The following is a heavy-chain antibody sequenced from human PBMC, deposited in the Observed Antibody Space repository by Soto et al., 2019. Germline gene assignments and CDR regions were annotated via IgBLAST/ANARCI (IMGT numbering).Heavy chain of an antibody. CDR1: GFTFSSYG. D-gene: IGHD2-21*02. V-gene: IGHV3-33*01. J-gene: IGHJ5*02. Sequence: PGGSLRLSCAASGFTFSSYGMHWVRQAPGKGLEWVAVIWFDGSNFYYVDSVKGRFTISRDNSKNPLYLQLNSLRDEDTAVYYCARGAKANCGGDCYPASNWFDPWGQGTLVTVSS. CDR2: IWFDGSNF. CDR3: ARGAKANCGGDCYPASNWFDP.